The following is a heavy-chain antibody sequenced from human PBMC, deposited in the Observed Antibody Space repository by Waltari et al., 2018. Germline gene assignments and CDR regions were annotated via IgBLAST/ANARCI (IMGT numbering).Heavy chain of an antibody. CDR1: GFTFSSYG. J-gene: IGHJ4*02. CDR3: ASTRGGYGDYASFDY. V-gene: IGHV3-33*03. Sequence: QVQLVESGGGVVQPGRSLRLSCAASGFTFSSYGMHWVRQAPGKGLEWVAVIWYDGSNKYYADSVKGRFTISRDNSKNTLYLQMNSLRAEDTAVYYCASTRGGYGDYASFDYWGQGTLVTVSS. CDR2: IWYDGSNK. D-gene: IGHD4-17*01.